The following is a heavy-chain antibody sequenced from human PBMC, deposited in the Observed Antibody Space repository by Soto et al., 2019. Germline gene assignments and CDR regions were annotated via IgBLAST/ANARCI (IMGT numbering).Heavy chain of an antibody. D-gene: IGHD2-2*01. CDR1: GGSISSYY. CDR3: ARTALGYCSSTSCYGGFDP. Sequence: PSETLSLTCTVSGGSISSYYWSWIRQPPGKGLEWIGYIYYSGTTNYNPSLKSRVTISVDTSKNQFSLKLSSVTAADTAVYYCARTALGYCSSTSCYGGFDPWGQGTLVTVSS. CDR2: IYYSGTT. V-gene: IGHV4-59*01. J-gene: IGHJ5*02.